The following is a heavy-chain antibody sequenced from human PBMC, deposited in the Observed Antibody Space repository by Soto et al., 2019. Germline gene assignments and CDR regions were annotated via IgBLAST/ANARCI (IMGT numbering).Heavy chain of an antibody. CDR1: GYTFTGYY. D-gene: IGHD3-10*01. J-gene: IGHJ6*02. V-gene: IGHV1-2*02. Sequence: QVQLVQSGAEVKKPGASVKVSCKASGYTFTGYYMHWVRQAPGQGLEWMGWINPNSGGTNYAQKFQGRVNMTRETSISTAYMDLSNLRSDDTALYYCARDGSGNLFYGMDVWGQGTTVTVSS. CDR3: ARDGSGNLFYGMDV. CDR2: INPNSGGT.